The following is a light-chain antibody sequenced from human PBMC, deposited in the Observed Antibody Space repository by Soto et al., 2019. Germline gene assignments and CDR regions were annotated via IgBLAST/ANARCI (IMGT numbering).Light chain of an antibody. CDR1: RSDIGTNY. CDR3: ASWDDSLNGPV. Sequence: QSVLTQPPSASGTPGQRVVISCSGSRSDIGTNYVYWYQQVPGTAPKLLIYSNDQRPSGVPDRYSASKSGTSASLAISGLRSEDESDYYCASWDDSLNGPVFGTGTKATVL. V-gene: IGLV1-47*02. CDR2: SND. J-gene: IGLJ1*01.